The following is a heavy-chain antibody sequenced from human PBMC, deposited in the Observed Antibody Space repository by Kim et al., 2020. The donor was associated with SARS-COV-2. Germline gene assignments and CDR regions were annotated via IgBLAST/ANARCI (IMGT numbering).Heavy chain of an antibody. Sequence: PSLKSRVTMSVDTSKHQFSLRLSSVTAADTAVYYCARGGGSYYFAEYFQHWGQGTLVTVSS. V-gene: IGHV4-4*07. J-gene: IGHJ1*01. D-gene: IGHD1-26*01. CDR3: ARGGGSYYFAEYFQH.